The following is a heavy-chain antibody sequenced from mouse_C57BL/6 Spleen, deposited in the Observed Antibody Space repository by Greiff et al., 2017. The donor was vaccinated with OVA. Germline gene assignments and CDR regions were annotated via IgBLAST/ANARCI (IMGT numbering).Heavy chain of an antibody. CDR2: IDPSDSET. CDR3: ARSTVVATKAMDY. D-gene: IGHD1-1*01. CDR1: GYTFTSYW. Sequence: QVHVKQPGAELVRPGSSVKLSCKASGYTFTSYWMHWVKQRPIQGLEWIGNIDPSDSETHYNQKFKDKATLTVDKSSSTAYMQLSSLTSEDSAVYYCARSTVVATKAMDYWGQGTSVTVSS. J-gene: IGHJ4*01. V-gene: IGHV1-52*01.